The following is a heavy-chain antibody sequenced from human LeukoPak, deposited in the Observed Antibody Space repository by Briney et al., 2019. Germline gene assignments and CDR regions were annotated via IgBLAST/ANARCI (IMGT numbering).Heavy chain of an antibody. D-gene: IGHD3-16*01. J-gene: IGHJ4*02. Sequence: SETLSLTCDVSGGSISSDNWWSWVRQPPGKGLEWIGEIHHSGITNYNPSLKSRVTISVDKSKNQFSLQLNSVTPEDTAVYYCARTRTHEGYDFDYWGQGTLVTVSS. V-gene: IGHV4-4*02. CDR2: IHHSGIT. CDR1: GGSISSDNW. CDR3: ARTRTHEGYDFDY.